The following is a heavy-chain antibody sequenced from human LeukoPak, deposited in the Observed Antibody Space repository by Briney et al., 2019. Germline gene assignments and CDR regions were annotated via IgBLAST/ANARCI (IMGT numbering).Heavy chain of an antibody. CDR2: INHSGST. CDR3: ARGSPPITMVRGVIPYGMDV. D-gene: IGHD3-10*01. CDR1: GGSFSGYY. Sequence: SETLSLTYAVYGGSFSGYYWSWIRQPPGKGLEWIGEINHSGSTNYNPSLKSRVTISVDTSKNQFSLKLSSVTAADTAVYYCARGSPPITMVRGVIPYGMDVWGKGTTVTVSS. V-gene: IGHV4-34*01. J-gene: IGHJ6*04.